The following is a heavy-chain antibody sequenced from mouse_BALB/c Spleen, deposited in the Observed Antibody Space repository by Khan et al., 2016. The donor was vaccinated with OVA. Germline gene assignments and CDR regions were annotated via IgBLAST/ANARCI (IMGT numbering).Heavy chain of an antibody. J-gene: IGHJ2*01. CDR3: ARIYGGDFDY. D-gene: IGHD1-1*01. CDR1: GYSITSDYA. CDR2: ISYSGNI. Sequence: EVQLLETGPGLVKPSQSLSLTCTVTGYSITSDYAWNWIRQFPGNKLEWMGYISYSGNIHYNPSLKSRISITRDTSKNQFFLQLNSVTTEDTATYYCARIYGGDFDYWGQGTTLTVSS. V-gene: IGHV3-2*02.